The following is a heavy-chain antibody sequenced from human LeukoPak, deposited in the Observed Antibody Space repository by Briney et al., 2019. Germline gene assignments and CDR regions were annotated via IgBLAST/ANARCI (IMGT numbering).Heavy chain of an antibody. Sequence: PSETLSLTCTVSGGSISSYYWSWIRQPPGKGLEWIGYIYYSGRTNYNPSLKSRVTISVDTSKNQFSLKLSSVTAADTAVYYCARHGDSSRDDAFDIWGQGTLVTVSS. CDR3: ARHGDSSRDDAFDI. CDR1: GGSISSYY. D-gene: IGHD6-13*01. CDR2: IYYSGRT. J-gene: IGHJ3*02. V-gene: IGHV4-59*08.